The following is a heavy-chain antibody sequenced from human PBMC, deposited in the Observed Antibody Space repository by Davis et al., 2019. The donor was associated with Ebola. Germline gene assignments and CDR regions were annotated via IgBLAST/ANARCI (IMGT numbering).Heavy chain of an antibody. J-gene: IGHJ4*02. Sequence: SVKVSCKASGGTFSSYAISWVRQAPGQGLEWMGGIIPIFGTANYAQKFQGRVTITADESTSTAYMELSSLRSEDTAVYYCARDGDCGGDCSLDYWGQGTLVTVSS. CDR2: IIPIFGTA. D-gene: IGHD2-21*02. V-gene: IGHV1-69*13. CDR3: ARDGDCGGDCSLDY. CDR1: GGTFSSYA.